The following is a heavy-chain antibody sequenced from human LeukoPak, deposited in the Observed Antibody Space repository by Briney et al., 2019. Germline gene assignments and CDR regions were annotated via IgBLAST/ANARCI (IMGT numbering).Heavy chain of an antibody. V-gene: IGHV1-18*01. D-gene: IGHD4-17*01. CDR1: GYTFTSYG. J-gene: IGHJ3*02. Sequence: LRASVKVSCKASGYTFTSYGISWVRQAPGQGLEWMGWISAYNGNTNYAQKLQGRVTMTTDTSTSTAYMELRSLRSDDTAVYYCARSGDYGDRGAFDIWGQGTMVTVSS. CDR2: ISAYNGNT. CDR3: ARSGDYGDRGAFDI.